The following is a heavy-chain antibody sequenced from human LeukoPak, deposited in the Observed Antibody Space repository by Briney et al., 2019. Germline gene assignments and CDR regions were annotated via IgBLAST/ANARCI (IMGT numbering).Heavy chain of an antibody. CDR2: IYYSGGT. CDR1: GGSISSYY. J-gene: IGHJ5*02. Sequence: PSETLSLTCPVSGGSISSYYWSWIRQPPGRGLEWIGYIYYSGGTNYNPSLKSRVTISVDTSKNQFSLKLSSVTAADTAVYYCARGITSGNYYNPDNWFDPWGQGTLVTVSS. V-gene: IGHV4-59*12. D-gene: IGHD1-26*01. CDR3: ARGITSGNYYNPDNWFDP.